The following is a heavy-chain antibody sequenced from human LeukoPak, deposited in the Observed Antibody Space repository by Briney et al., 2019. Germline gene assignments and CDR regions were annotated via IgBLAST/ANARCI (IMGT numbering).Heavy chain of an antibody. J-gene: IGHJ4*02. CDR1: GFTFSSYA. D-gene: IGHD3-10*01. CDR3: AQEGKKQIIDY. Sequence: GGSLRLSCAASGFTFSSYAMSWVRQAPGKGLEWVSAISGSGGSTYYADSVKGRFLISRDNSKTTLYLQMNSLRAEGTALYYWAQEGKKQIIDYWGQGTLVTVSS. CDR2: ISGSGGST. V-gene: IGHV3-23*01.